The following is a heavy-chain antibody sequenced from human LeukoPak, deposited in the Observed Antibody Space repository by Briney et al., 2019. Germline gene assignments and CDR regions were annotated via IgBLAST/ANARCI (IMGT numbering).Heavy chain of an antibody. Sequence: GGSLRLSCVASGFSLSSYGMNWVRQAPGKGLEWVAFIQFDGSNIFYGDSVKGRFTVSRDNLQKTLYLQMDGLRAEDTAVYYCTKMVPLRFYDTSGQTYWGQGTLVTVSS. J-gene: IGHJ4*02. D-gene: IGHD2/OR15-2a*01. CDR3: TKMVPLRFYDTSGQTY. CDR1: GFSLSSYG. V-gene: IGHV3-30*02. CDR2: IQFDGSNI.